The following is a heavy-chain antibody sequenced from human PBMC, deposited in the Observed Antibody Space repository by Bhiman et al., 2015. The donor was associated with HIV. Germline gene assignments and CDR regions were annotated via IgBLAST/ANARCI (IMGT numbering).Heavy chain of an antibody. CDR1: RFTFSRYI. V-gene: IGHV3-21*01. D-gene: IGHD6-13*01. CDR2: LSGSSGYV. Sequence: EVQLVESGGGLVKPGGSLRLSCAASRFTFSRYIMNWVRQAPGKGLEWVSSLSGSSGYVYYADSVKGRFTISRDNSKNTLYLQMNSLRAEDTAVYYCAGALNEGSSWYMIAFDIWGQGTMVTVSS. CDR3: AGALNEGSSWYMIAFDI. J-gene: IGHJ3*02.